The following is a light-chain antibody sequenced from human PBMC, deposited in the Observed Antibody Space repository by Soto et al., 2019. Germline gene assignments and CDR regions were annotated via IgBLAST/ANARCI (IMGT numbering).Light chain of an antibody. V-gene: IGKV1-8*01. CDR1: QGIGSY. Sequence: AIRMTQSPSSLSASTGDRVTITCRASQGIGSYLDWYQQKPGKAPNLLIYAASTLKSGVPSRFSGSGSGTDFTLPISCLLSEDFATYYCQQYHSFPFTFGPGTKVDIK. CDR3: QQYHSFPFT. J-gene: IGKJ3*01. CDR2: AAS.